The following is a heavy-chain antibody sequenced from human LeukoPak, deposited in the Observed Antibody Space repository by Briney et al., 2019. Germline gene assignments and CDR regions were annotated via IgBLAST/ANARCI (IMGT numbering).Heavy chain of an antibody. D-gene: IGHD6-19*01. CDR2: ISYDGSNK. V-gene: IGHV3-30*04. J-gene: IGHJ4*02. Sequence: GGSLRLSCAASGFTFSSYAMHWVRQAPGKGLEWVAVISYDGSNKYYADSVKGRFTISRDNSKNTLYLQMNSLGAEDTAVYYCAREAVAGYGLIFFDYWGQGTLVTVSS. CDR1: GFTFSSYA. CDR3: AREAVAGYGLIFFDY.